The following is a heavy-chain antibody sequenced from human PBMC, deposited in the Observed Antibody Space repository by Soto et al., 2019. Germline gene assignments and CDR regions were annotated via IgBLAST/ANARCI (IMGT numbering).Heavy chain of an antibody. CDR3: ARGRFYYDSTGLQNDAFDI. V-gene: IGHV1-8*01. CDR2: MNPNSGNT. CDR1: GYTFTSYD. D-gene: IGHD3-22*01. J-gene: IGHJ3*02. Sequence: ASVKVSCKASGYTFTSYDINWVRQATGQGLEWMGWMNPNSGNTGYAQKFQGRVTMTRNTSISTAYMELSSLRSEDTAVYYCARGRFYYDSTGLQNDAFDIWGPGTMVTVSS.